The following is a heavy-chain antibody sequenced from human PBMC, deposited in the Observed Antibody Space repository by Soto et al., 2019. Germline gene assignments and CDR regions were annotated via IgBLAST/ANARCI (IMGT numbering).Heavy chain of an antibody. V-gene: IGHV5-51*01. CDR2: IYPGDSDT. J-gene: IGHJ4*02. Sequence: GESLKISCKGSGYSFTSYWIGWVRQMPGKGLEWMGIIYPGDSDTRYSPSFQGQVTISADKSISTAYLQWNSLKASDTAMIYCARLPGPNHRQLYFDYWGQGALVTVSS. CDR3: ARLPGPNHRQLYFDY. D-gene: IGHD7-27*01. CDR1: GYSFTSYW.